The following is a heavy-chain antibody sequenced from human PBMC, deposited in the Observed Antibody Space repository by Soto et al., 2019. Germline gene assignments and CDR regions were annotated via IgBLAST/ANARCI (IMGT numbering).Heavy chain of an antibody. J-gene: IGHJ4*02. V-gene: IGHV3-30*18. CDR3: AKASQGGIVVVVAATDY. D-gene: IGHD2-15*01. Sequence: QVQLVESGGGVVQPGRSLRLSCAASGFTFSSYGMHWVRQAPGKGLEWVAVISYDGSNKYYADSVKGRFTISRDNSKNTLYLQMNRLRAEDTAVYYCAKASQGGIVVVVAATDYWGQGTLVTVSS. CDR1: GFTFSSYG. CDR2: ISYDGSNK.